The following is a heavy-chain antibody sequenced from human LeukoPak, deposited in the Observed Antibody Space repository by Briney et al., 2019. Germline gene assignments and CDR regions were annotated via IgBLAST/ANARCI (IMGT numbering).Heavy chain of an antibody. J-gene: IGHJ4*02. Sequence: PGGSLRLSCAASGFSFRSYAMSWVRQAPGKGLEWVSAISGSGDSTYYADSVKGRFTISRDNSKNTLYLQMNSLRAEDTAVYYCAKAGAVVVVAAKYFDYWGQGTLVTVSS. D-gene: IGHD2-15*01. CDR1: GFSFRSYA. V-gene: IGHV3-23*01. CDR2: ISGSGDST. CDR3: AKAGAVVVVAAKYFDY.